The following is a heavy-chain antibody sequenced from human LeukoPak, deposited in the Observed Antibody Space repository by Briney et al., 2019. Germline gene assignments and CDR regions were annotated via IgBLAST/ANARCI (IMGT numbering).Heavy chain of an antibody. CDR3: ATGWFGEFDY. J-gene: IGHJ4*02. CDR2: FDPEDDRG. CDR1: GYRLTELY. V-gene: IGHV1-24*01. D-gene: IGHD3-10*01. Sequence: ASVKVSCKVSGYRLTELYIYWVRQAPGEGPEWMGGFDPEDDRGIYAQKFQGRVTMTEDTSTDTAYMELSSLRSEDTAVYYCATGWFGEFDYWGQGTLVTVSS.